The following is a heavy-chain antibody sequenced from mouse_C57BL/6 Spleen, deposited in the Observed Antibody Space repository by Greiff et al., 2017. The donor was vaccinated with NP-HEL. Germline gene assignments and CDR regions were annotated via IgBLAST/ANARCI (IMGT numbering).Heavy chain of an antibody. D-gene: IGHD1-1*01. CDR3: ARDYYGSRDWYFDV. V-gene: IGHV1-82*01. J-gene: IGHJ1*03. CDR2: IYPGDGDT. CDR1: GYAFSSSW. Sequence: QVQLQQSGPELVKPGASVKISCKASGYAFSSSWMNWVKQRPGKGLEWIGRIYPGDGDTNYNGKFKGKATLTADKSSSTAYMQLSSLTSEDSAVYFCARDYYGSRDWYFDVWGTGTTVTVSS.